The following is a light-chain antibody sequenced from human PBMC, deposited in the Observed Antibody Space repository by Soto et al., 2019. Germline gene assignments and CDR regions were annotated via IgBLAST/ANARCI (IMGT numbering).Light chain of an antibody. CDR2: SAS. J-gene: IGKJ1*01. CDR3: HQTYSTPQT. Sequence: DIQMTQSPSSLSASVGDRVTITCRAGQTVTDYLNWYQHKPGKAPKLLIYSASTLQTGVPSRFSDSGSGTDFTLTITSLQPEDFGTYYCHQTYSTPQTFGQGTKVDIK. V-gene: IGKV1-39*01. CDR1: QTVTDY.